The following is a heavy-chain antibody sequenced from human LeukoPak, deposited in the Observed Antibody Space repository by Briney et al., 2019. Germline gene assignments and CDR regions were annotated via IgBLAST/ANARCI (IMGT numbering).Heavy chain of an antibody. Sequence: GGSLRLSCAASGFIFSSYALSWVRQAPGKGLEWVSSISSSSSYIYYADSVKGRFTISRDNAKNSLYLQMNSLRAEDTAIYYCAKNGWLRSSGLWGDYWGQGALVTVSS. J-gene: IGHJ4*02. V-gene: IGHV3-21*04. CDR2: ISSSSSYI. D-gene: IGHD5-12*01. CDR3: AKNGWLRSSGLWGDY. CDR1: GFIFSSYA.